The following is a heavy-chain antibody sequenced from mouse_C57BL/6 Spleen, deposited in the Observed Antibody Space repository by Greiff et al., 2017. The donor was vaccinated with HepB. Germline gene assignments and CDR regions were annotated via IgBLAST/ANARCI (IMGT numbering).Heavy chain of an antibody. CDR3: ARTYYRLFDY. J-gene: IGHJ2*01. CDR1: GYAFSSSW. CDR2: IYPGDGDT. D-gene: IGHD2-12*01. V-gene: IGHV1-82*01. Sequence: QVQLKQSGPELVKPGASVKISCKASGYAFSSSWMNWVKQRPGKGLEWIGRIYPGDGDTNYNGKFKGKATLTADKSSSTAYMQLSSLTSEDSAVYFCARTYYRLFDYWGQGTTLTVSS.